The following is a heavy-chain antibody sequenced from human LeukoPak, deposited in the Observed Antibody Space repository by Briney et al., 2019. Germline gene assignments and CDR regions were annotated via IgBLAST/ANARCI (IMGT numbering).Heavy chain of an antibody. CDR3: ARDLLNEGNHLDY. CDR2: IYDSGST. V-gene: IGHV4-39*07. D-gene: IGHD4-23*01. Sequence: SETLSLTCTVSGGSIRSSYYYWGWIRQPPGKGLEWIGSIYDSGSTYYNPSLKSRVTISVDTSKNQFSLKLSSVTAADTAVYYCARDLLNEGNHLDYWGQGTLVTVSS. J-gene: IGHJ4*02. CDR1: GGSIRSSYYY.